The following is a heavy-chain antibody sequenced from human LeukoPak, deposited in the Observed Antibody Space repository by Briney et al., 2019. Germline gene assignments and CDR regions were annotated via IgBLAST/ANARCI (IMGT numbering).Heavy chain of an antibody. Sequence: GGSLRLSCAASGFNFGSYSMTWVRQAPGKGLEWVSYISSSGSTIYYADSVKGRFTISRDNAKNSLYLQMNSLRAEDTAVYYCAELGITMIGGVWGKGTTVTISS. J-gene: IGHJ6*04. CDR1: GFNFGSYS. D-gene: IGHD3-10*02. CDR2: ISSSGSTI. V-gene: IGHV3-48*03. CDR3: AELGITMIGGV.